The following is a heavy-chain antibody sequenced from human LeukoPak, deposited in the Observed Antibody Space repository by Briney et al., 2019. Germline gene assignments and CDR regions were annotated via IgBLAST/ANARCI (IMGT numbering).Heavy chain of an antibody. V-gene: IGHV3-64D*09. Sequence: PEGSLRLSCSASGFTFSAYAMYWVRQAPGKGLEYVSGISNNGGSPFYADSVKGRFTISRDNSKNTLYLQMSSLRAEDTAVYYCVKITSVTGGDCWGQGTRLTVSS. CDR3: VKITSVTGGDC. CDR2: ISNNGGSP. CDR1: GFTFSAYA. D-gene: IGHD1-14*01. J-gene: IGHJ4*02.